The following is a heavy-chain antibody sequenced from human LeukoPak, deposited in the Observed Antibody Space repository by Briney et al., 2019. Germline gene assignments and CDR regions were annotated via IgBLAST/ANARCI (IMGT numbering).Heavy chain of an antibody. CDR2: IYYSGST. CDR1: GGSISSSSYY. V-gene: IGHV4-39*07. D-gene: IGHD3-22*01. J-gene: IGHJ4*02. Sequence: SETLSLTCTVSGGSISSSSYYWGWIRQPPGKGLEWIGSIYYSGSTYYNPSLTSRVTISLDTSKNQFSLRLISVTAADTAVYYCTRDRDESSGISDYWGQGTLVTVSS. CDR3: TRDRDESSGISDY.